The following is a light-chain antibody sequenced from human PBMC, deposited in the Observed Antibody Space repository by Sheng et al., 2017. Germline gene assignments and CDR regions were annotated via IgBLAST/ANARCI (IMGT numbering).Light chain of an antibody. V-gene: IGLV1-40*01. CDR3: QSYDISLRGSV. CDR1: LQHRGEVM. Sequence: QSVLTQPPSVSGAPGQRVTISCTGRQLQHRGEVMMSTGTSSFQELAPKLLIYGSTNRPSGVPDRFSGSKSGTSASLAITGLQAEDEADYYCQSYDISLRGSVFGAGTKVTV. CDR2: GST. J-gene: IGLJ1*01.